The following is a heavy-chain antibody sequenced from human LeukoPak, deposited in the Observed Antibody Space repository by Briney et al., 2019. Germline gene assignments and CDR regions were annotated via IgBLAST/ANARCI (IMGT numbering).Heavy chain of an antibody. V-gene: IGHV3-30-3*01. J-gene: IGHJ4*02. CDR2: ISYGGSNK. CDR3: ATHHYDSSGYYSPDY. D-gene: IGHD3-22*01. Sequence: PGGSLRLSCAASGFTFSSYAMHWVRQAPGKGPEWVAVISYGGSNKYYADSVKGRFTTSRDNSKNTLYLQMSSLRAEDTAVYYCATHHYDSSGYYSPDYWGQGTLVTVSS. CDR1: GFTFSSYA.